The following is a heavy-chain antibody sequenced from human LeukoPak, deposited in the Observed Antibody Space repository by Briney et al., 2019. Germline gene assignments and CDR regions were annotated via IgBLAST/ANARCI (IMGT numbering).Heavy chain of an antibody. CDR2: IYYSGST. CDR1: GGSISSYY. CDR3: ATTTIFRGPGRLDP. D-gene: IGHD3-3*01. Sequence: SETLSRNCTVSGGSISSYYWSWIRQPPGKGLEWIGYIYYSGSTNYNPSLKSRVTISVDTSKNQFSLKLSSVTAADTAVYYCATTTIFRGPGRLDPWGQGTLVTVSS. V-gene: IGHV4-59*01. J-gene: IGHJ5*02.